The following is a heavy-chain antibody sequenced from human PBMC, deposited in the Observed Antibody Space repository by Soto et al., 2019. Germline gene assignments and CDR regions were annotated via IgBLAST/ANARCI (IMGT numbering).Heavy chain of an antibody. Sequence: GASVKVSCKASGYTFTSYGISWVRQAPGQGLEWMGWISAYNGNTNYAQKLQGRVTMTTDTSTSTAYMELRSLRSDDTAVYYCASGYDYVWGSYRYTDYFDYWGQGTLVTVSS. CDR2: ISAYNGNT. D-gene: IGHD3-16*02. CDR1: GYTFTSYG. CDR3: ASGYDYVWGSYRYTDYFDY. V-gene: IGHV1-18*01. J-gene: IGHJ4*02.